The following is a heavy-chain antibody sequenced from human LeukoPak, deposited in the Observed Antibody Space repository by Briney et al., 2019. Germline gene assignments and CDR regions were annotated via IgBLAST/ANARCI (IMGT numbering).Heavy chain of an antibody. V-gene: IGHV1-18*01. D-gene: IGHD1-1*01. Sequence: ASVKVSCKASGYTFTSYGISWVRQAPGQGLEWMGWISAYNGNTNYAQKLQGRVTMTTDTSTSTAYMELRSLRSDDTAVYYCAREFATGTPSVWYFDLWGRGTLVTVSS. CDR1: GYTFTSYG. J-gene: IGHJ2*01. CDR3: AREFATGTPSVWYFDL. CDR2: ISAYNGNT.